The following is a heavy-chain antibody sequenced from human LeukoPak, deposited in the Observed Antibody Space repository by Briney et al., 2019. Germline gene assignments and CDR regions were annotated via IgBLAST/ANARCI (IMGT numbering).Heavy chain of an antibody. D-gene: IGHD3-16*01. V-gene: IGHV3-21*01. CDR3: ARAKEGRGTRPPCVY. J-gene: IGHJ4*02. Sequence: GGSLRLSCAASGFTFSSYSMNWVRQPPGKGLEWVSPICSSSSYIYYEDSVKGRFTMSRDNAKNSLYLQMSSLRAEDTAVYSCARAKEGRGTRPPCVYWGQGTLVTVSS. CDR2: ICSSSSYI. CDR1: GFTFSSYS.